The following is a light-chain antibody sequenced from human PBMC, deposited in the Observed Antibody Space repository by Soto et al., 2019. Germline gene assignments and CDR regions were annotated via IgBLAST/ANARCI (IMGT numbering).Light chain of an antibody. J-gene: IGKJ2*01. V-gene: IGKV3-11*01. Sequence: DIVLTQSPATLSLSPGARATLSCRASESVANYLLWFQQRPGQAPRLLIYDASNTASGIPARFSASGSGTDFTLTISRLETEDFAVYFCQQRKKWPYTFGQGTK. CDR1: ESVANY. CDR2: DAS. CDR3: QQRKKWPYT.